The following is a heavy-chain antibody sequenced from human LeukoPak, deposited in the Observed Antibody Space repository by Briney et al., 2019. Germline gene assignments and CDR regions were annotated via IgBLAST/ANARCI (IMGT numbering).Heavy chain of an antibody. J-gene: IGHJ4*02. D-gene: IGHD2-2*01. CDR2: IYHSGST. Sequence: SETLSLTCTVSGGSISSSSYYWGWIRQPPGKGLEWIVSIYHSGSTYYHPSLKIRVTLSVDTSKNRFSLKLSSVTAADTAVYYCARLPTTDQLLPFDYWGQGTLVTVSS. CDR1: GGSISSSSYY. CDR3: ARLPTTDQLLPFDY. V-gene: IGHV4-39*07.